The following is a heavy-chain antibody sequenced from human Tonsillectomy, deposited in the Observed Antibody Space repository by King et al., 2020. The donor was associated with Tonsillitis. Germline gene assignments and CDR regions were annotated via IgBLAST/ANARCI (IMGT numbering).Heavy chain of an antibody. Sequence: VQLVESGGGLVQPGGSLRLSCAASGFSFTTYAMTWVRQAPGKGLEWVSGISGLGFITYYAESVKGRFTISRDNSKNTLFLQMNSLRAEDTAIYYCAKDPGPNYSDSAGYYDDGFDIWGQGTMVTVSS. CDR3: AKDPGPNYSDSAGYYDDGFDI. CDR2: ISGLGFIT. V-gene: IGHV3-23*04. D-gene: IGHD3-22*01. CDR1: GFSFTTYA. J-gene: IGHJ3*02.